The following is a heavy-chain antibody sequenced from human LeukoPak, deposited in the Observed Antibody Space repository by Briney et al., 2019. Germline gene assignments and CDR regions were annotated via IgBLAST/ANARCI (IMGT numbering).Heavy chain of an antibody. CDR1: GGTFSS. Sequence: SVKVSCKASGGTFSSWVRQAPGQGLEWMGGIIPIFDTANYAQTLQGRVTITADESTSTAYLELSSLRSEDTAVYYCARDRWSSGYYQTLDDYWGQGTLVTVSS. D-gene: IGHD3-22*01. J-gene: IGHJ4*02. V-gene: IGHV1-69*13. CDR3: ARDRWSSGYYQTLDDY. CDR2: IIPIFDTA.